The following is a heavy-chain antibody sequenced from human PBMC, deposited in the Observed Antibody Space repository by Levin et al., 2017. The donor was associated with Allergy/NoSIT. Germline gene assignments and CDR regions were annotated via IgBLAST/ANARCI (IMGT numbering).Heavy chain of an antibody. CDR2: ISYSGST. J-gene: IGHJ5*02. Sequence: GSLRLSCIASGGSISTNSYYWGWIRQPPGKGLEWIGTISYSGSTYYNPSLKSRVTISLDTSRNQFSLEMTSVNAADTAVYYCARDRQSSWFYHWGQGTLVGVSS. V-gene: IGHV4-39*07. CDR1: GGSISTNSYY. D-gene: IGHD6-13*01. CDR3: ARDRQSSWFYH.